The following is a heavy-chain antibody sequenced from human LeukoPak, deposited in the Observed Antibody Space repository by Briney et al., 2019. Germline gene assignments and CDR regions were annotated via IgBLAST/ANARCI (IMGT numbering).Heavy chain of an antibody. CDR3: ARSSSSSYWFDP. Sequence: SVKVSCKASGGTFSSYAISWVRQAPGQGLEWMGGIIPIFGTANYAQKFQGRVTITADKSTSTAYMELSSLGSEDTAVYYCARSSSSSYWFDPWGQGTLVTVSS. D-gene: IGHD6-6*01. CDR1: GGTFSSYA. V-gene: IGHV1-69*06. J-gene: IGHJ5*02. CDR2: IIPIFGTA.